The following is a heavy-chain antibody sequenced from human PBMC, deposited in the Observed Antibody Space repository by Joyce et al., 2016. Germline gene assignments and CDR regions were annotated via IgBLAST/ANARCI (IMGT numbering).Heavy chain of an antibody. J-gene: IGHJ3*02. CDR1: GYTFTSYG. CDR3: ARDFDQYYDFWGGYYSNDAFDI. CDR2: ISAYNGNT. D-gene: IGHD3-3*01. V-gene: IGHV1-18*01. Sequence: QVQLVQSGAEVKKPGASVKVSCKASGYTFTSYGISWVRQAPGQGIEWMGWISAYNGNTNYAQKLQGRVTMTTDTSTSTAYMELRSLRSDDTAVYYCARDFDQYYDFWGGYYSNDAFDIWGQGTMVTVSS.